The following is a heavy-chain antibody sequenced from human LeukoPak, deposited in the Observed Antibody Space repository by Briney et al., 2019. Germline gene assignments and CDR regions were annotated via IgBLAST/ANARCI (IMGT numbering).Heavy chain of an antibody. CDR3: ARAPGRIDAFDI. CDR2: IIPIFGTA. CDR1: GGTFSSYA. J-gene: IGHJ3*02. V-gene: IGHV1-69*06. Sequence: SVKVSCKASGGTFSSYAISWVRQAPGQGLEWMGGIIPIFGTANYAQKFQGRVTMAGDTSTSTVYMELSSLRSEDTAVYYCARAPGRIDAFDIWGQGTMVTVSS.